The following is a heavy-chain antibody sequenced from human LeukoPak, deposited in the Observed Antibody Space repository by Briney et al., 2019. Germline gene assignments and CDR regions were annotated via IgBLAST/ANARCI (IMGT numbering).Heavy chain of an antibody. CDR3: ARGSRRGAFDY. CDR1: GGSISSGSW. D-gene: IGHD3-10*01. V-gene: IGHV4-4*02. CDR2: IHHSGST. J-gene: IGHJ4*02. Sequence: SGTLSLTCAVSGGSISSGSWWGWIRQPPGKGLEWIGEIHHSGSTNYNPSLKSRVTLSVDKSKNQLSLRLTSVTAADTAVYYCARGSRRGAFDYWGQGTLVTVSS.